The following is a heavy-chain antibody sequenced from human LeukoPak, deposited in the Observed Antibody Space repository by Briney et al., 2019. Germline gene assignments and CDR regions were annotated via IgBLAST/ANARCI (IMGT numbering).Heavy chain of an antibody. Sequence: GASAKVSGKASGGTFSSYAISWVRQAPGQGLEWMGGIIPIFGTANCAQKFQGRVTITADKSTSTAYMELSSLRSEDTAVYYCARDSPPPKRITMIVEHNDAFDIWGQGTMVTVSS. D-gene: IGHD3-22*01. J-gene: IGHJ3*02. V-gene: IGHV1-69*06. CDR3: ARDSPPPKRITMIVEHNDAFDI. CDR2: IIPIFGTA. CDR1: GGTFSSYA.